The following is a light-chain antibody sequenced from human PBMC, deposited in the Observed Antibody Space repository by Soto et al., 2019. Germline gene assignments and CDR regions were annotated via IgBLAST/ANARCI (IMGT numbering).Light chain of an antibody. CDR1: SSDVGGYNY. CDR2: DVS. Sequence: QSALTQPRSVSGSPGQSVTISCTGTSSDVGGYNYVSWYQQHPGKAPKLLIYDVSERPLGVPNRFSGSKSGNTASLTISGLQAEDEADYYCCSYAGTYTWVFGGGTQLTVL. CDR3: CSYAGTYTWV. J-gene: IGLJ3*02. V-gene: IGLV2-11*01.